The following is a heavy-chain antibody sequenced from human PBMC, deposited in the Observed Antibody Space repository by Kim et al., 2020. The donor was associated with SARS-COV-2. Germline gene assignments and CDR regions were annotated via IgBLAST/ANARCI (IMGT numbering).Heavy chain of an antibody. D-gene: IGHD5-12*01. J-gene: IGHJ4*02. Sequence: PSHKSRVTISGDTSKNQFSRKLSSVTAADTAVYYCARVGYGDGYNYGVDYWGQGTLVTVSS. CDR3: ARVGYGDGYNYGVDY. V-gene: IGHV4-34*01.